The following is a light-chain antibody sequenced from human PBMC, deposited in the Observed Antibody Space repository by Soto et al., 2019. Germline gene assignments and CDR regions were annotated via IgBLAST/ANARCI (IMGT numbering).Light chain of an antibody. Sequence: EVVLTQSPGTLSLSPGDRATLSCRASQGVSAYYLAWYQQKLGQAPRLLIYGASSRATGSPDRFSGNGSVTDFTLTISRLEPEDFAIYHCHQYGSTPVTFGPGTKVDIK. CDR2: GAS. J-gene: IGKJ3*01. V-gene: IGKV3-20*01. CDR1: QGVSAYY. CDR3: HQYGSTPVT.